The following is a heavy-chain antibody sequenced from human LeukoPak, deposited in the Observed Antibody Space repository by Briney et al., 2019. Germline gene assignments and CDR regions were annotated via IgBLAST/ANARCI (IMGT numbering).Heavy chain of an antibody. V-gene: IGHV4-39*01. Sequence: SETLSLTCTVSGGSISSSSYYWGWIRQPPGKGLEWIGSIYYSGSTYYNPSLKSRVTISVDTSKNQLSLKLSSVTAADTAVYYCARQWYYYDSSGYYSGTPNYFDYWGQGTLVTVSS. D-gene: IGHD3-22*01. CDR3: ARQWYYYDSSGYYSGTPNYFDY. J-gene: IGHJ4*02. CDR1: GGSISSSSYY. CDR2: IYYSGST.